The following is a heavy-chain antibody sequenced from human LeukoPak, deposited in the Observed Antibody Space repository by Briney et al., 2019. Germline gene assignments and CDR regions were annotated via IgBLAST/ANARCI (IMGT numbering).Heavy chain of an antibody. CDR2: VYSSGST. CDR1: GASISGHY. J-gene: IGHJ5*02. Sequence: SETLSLTCTVSGASISGHYWIWIRQPPGRGLEWIGYVYSSGSTNYNPSLKSRVTMSVDTSKNQFSLKLSSVTAADTAVYYCARDSSGYNLFDPWGQGTLVTVSS. D-gene: IGHD3-22*01. CDR3: ARDSSGYNLFDP. V-gene: IGHV4-59*11.